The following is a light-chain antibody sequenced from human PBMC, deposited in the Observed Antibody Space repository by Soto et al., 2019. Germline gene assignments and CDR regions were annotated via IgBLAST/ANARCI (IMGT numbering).Light chain of an antibody. CDR2: EVS. V-gene: IGLV2-14*01. CDR1: SSDVGSYHY. Sequence: QSVLTQPPSASGSPGQSVAISCTGTSSDVGSYHYVSWFQQHPGKAPKLIIFEVSDRPSGVSTRFSGSKSGDTASLTISGLQADDEADYYCSSYTSGRDVYVFGGGTKVTAL. J-gene: IGLJ1*01. CDR3: SSYTSGRDVYV.